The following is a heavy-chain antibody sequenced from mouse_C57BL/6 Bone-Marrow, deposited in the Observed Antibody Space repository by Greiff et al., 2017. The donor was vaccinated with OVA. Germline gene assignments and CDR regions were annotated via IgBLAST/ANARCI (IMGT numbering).Heavy chain of an antibody. Sequence: VQLQQSGPELVKPGASVKISCKASGYTFTDYYMNWVKQSHGKSLEWIGDINPNNGGTSYNQKFKGKATLTVDKSSSTAYMELRSLTSEDSAVYYCAKRYRYFDVWGTGTTVTVSS. CDR2: INPNNGGT. CDR1: GYTFTDYY. V-gene: IGHV1-26*01. CDR3: AKRYRYFDV. J-gene: IGHJ1*03.